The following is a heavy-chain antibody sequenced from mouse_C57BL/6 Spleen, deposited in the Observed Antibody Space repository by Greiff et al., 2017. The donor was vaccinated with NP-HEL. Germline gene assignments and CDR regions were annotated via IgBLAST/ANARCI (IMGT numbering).Heavy chain of an antibody. D-gene: IGHD2-10*02. Sequence: EVKLQESGGGLVKPGGSLKLSCAASGFTFSDYGMHWVRQAPEKGLEWVAYISSGSSTIYYADTVKGRFTISRDNAKNTLFLQMTSLRSEDTAMYYCARGRYGYDAMDYWGQGTSVTVSS. CDR2: ISSGSSTI. J-gene: IGHJ4*01. V-gene: IGHV5-17*01. CDR3: ARGRYGYDAMDY. CDR1: GFTFSDYG.